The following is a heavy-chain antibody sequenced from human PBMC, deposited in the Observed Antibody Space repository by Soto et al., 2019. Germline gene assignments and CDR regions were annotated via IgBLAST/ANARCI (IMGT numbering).Heavy chain of an antibody. V-gene: IGHV4-59*08. J-gene: IGHJ4*02. D-gene: IGHD2-15*01. CDR2: IYYSGSS. CDR1: GGSISSYY. Sequence: TSETLSLTCTVSGGSISSYYWSWIRQPPGKGLEWIGYIYYSGSSNYNPSLKSRATISVDTSKNQFSLKLSSVTAADTAVYYCASCYCSGGSCYGAFDYWGQGTLVTVSS. CDR3: ASCYCSGGSCYGAFDY.